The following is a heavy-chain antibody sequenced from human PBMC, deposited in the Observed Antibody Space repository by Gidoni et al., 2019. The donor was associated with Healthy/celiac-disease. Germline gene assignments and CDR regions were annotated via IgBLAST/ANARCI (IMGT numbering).Heavy chain of an antibody. CDR2: IWYDGSNK. V-gene: IGHV3-33*01. D-gene: IGHD3-10*01. CDR1: GFTFSSYG. J-gene: IGHJ4*02. CDR3: ATDVGAMVQGVISSYFDY. Sequence: QVQLVASGGGVVQPGRSLRLSCAASGFTFSSYGMHWVRQAPGKGLEWVAVIWYDGSNKYYADSVKGRFTISRDNSKNTLYLQMNSLRAEDTAVYYCATDVGAMVQGVISSYFDYWGQGTLVTVSS.